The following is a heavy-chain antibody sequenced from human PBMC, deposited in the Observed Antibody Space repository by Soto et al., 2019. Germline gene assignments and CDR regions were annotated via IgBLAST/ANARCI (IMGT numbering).Heavy chain of an antibody. Sequence: GESLKISCKGSGYSFTSYWIGWVRQMPGKGLEWMGIIYPGDSDTNYNPSLKSRVTISVDKSKNQFSLKLSSVTAADTAVYYCARIYDFWSGRESRYYYGMDVWGQGTTVTVSS. D-gene: IGHD3-3*01. J-gene: IGHJ6*02. CDR2: IYPGDSDT. CDR3: ARIYDFWSGRESRYYYGMDV. CDR1: GYSFTSYW. V-gene: IGHV5-51*01.